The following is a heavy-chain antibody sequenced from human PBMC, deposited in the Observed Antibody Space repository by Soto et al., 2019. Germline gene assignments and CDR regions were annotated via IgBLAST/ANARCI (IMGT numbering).Heavy chain of an antibody. Sequence: PSETLSLTCTVSGGSISSYYWSWIRQPPGKGLEWIGYIYYSGSTNYNPSLKSRVTISVDTSKNQFSLKLSSVTAADTAVYYCARVDSGYYYVADYWGQGTLVTVSS. V-gene: IGHV4-59*01. D-gene: IGHD3-22*01. CDR2: IYYSGST. J-gene: IGHJ4*02. CDR1: GGSISSYY. CDR3: ARVDSGYYYVADY.